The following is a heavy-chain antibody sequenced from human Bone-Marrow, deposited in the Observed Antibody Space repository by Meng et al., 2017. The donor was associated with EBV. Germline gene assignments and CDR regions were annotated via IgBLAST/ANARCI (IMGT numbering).Heavy chain of an antibody. CDR1: GGSFSGYY. J-gene: IGHJ4*02. Sequence: QGKRQQWGAGLLKPSETLSLTCAVYGGSFSGYYWSWIRQPPGKGLGWIGEINHSGSTNYNPSLKSRVTISVDTSKNQFSLKLSSVTAADTAVYYCARGRGYSSPNFDYWGQGTLVTVSS. V-gene: IGHV4-34*01. D-gene: IGHD6-13*01. CDR2: INHSGST. CDR3: ARGRGYSSPNFDY.